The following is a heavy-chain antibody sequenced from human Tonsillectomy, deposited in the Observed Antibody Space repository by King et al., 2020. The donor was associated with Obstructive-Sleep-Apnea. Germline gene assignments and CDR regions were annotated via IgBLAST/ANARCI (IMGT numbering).Heavy chain of an antibody. J-gene: IGHJ4*02. CDR3: ARIIRYLDY. Sequence: VQLQESGPGLVKPSETLSLTCTVSGGSISSYYWSWIRQPPGKGLEWIGYIYYSGSTNYNPSLKSRVTISVDTSKNQFSLKLSSVTAADTAVYYCARIIRYLDYWGQGTLVTVSS. V-gene: IGHV4-59*08. CDR1: GGSISSYY. D-gene: IGHD3-10*01. CDR2: IYYSGST.